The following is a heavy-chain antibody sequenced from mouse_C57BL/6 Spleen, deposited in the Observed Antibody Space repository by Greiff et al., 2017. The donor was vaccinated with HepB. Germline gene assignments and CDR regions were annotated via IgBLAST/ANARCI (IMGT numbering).Heavy chain of an antibody. J-gene: IGHJ2*01. CDR3: ARLDPAWDGGDD. V-gene: IGHV1-9*01. CDR1: GYTFTGYW. D-gene: IGHD4-1*01. CDR2: ILPGSGGT. Sequence: QVQLQQSGAELMKPGASVKLSCKATGYTFTGYWIEWVKQRPGHGLEWIGRILPGSGGTNYNEKFKGKATLTADTSSNTAYMQLSSLTAEDSAIYYCARLDPAWDGGDDWGKGTTLTVYS.